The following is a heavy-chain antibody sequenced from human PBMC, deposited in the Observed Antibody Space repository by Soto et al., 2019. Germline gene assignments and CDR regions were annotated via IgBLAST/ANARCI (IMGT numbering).Heavy chain of an antibody. J-gene: IGHJ6*02. D-gene: IGHD4-4*01. CDR1: GGSIRSGGYY. CDR3: ATAGYSHAPLSHYYGMDV. CDR2: IYYSGST. Sequence: PSETLSLTCTVSGGSIRSGGYYWSWLREHQGKGLEWMGYIYYSGSTYCNPPLKSRVTISVDTSKKQSALKLCSVTAADTAIYYSATAGYSHAPLSHYYGMDVWGQGTTVTVSS. V-gene: IGHV4-31*03.